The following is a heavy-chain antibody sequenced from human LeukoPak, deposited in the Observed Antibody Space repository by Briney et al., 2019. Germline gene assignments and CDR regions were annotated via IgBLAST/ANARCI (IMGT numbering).Heavy chain of an antibody. CDR1: GGSISSSNW. CDR3: ARVGYSSSWYAEWYFDL. CDR2: IYHSGST. V-gene: IGHV4-4*02. J-gene: IGHJ2*01. Sequence: PSGTLSLTCAVSGGSISSSNWWSWVRQPPGKGLEWIGEIYHSGSTNYNPSLKSRVTISVDKSKNQFSLKLSSVTAADTAVYYCARVGYSSSWYAEWYFDLWGRGTLVTVSS. D-gene: IGHD6-13*01.